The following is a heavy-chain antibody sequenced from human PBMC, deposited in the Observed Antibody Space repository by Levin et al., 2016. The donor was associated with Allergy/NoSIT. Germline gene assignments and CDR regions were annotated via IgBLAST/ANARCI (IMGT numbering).Heavy chain of an antibody. Sequence: GGSLRLSCAASGFTFSSHAMHWVRQAPGKGLEYVSAISSDGGSTFYANSVMGRFIISRDNSKNTLYLQIGSLRAEDMAVYYCARVGVAREYDSWGQGTLVTVSS. J-gene: IGHJ4*02. CDR1: GFTFSSHA. V-gene: IGHV3-64*01. D-gene: IGHD3-16*01. CDR3: ARVGVAREYDS. CDR2: ISSDGGST.